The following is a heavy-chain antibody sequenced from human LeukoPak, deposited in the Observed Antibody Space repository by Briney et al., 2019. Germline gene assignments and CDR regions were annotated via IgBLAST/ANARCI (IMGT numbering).Heavy chain of an antibody. J-gene: IGHJ4*02. CDR3: ARLGGRGYSGYDDFDY. CDR1: GFTFDDYG. Sequence: GSLRLSCAASGFTFDDYGMSWVRQAPGKGLEWIGEIYHSGSTNYNPSLKSRVTISVDKSKNQFSLKLSSVTAADTAVYHCARLGGRGYSGYDDFDYWGQGTLVTVSS. D-gene: IGHD5-12*01. V-gene: IGHV4-4*02. CDR2: IYHSGST.